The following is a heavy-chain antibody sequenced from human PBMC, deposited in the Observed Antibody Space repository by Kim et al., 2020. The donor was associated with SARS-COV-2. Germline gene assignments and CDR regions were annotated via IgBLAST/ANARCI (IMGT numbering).Heavy chain of an antibody. CDR3: ARDRESSGSYLDY. J-gene: IGHJ4*02. CDR1: GFSFSDCA. Sequence: GGSLRLSCAASGFSFSDCAMNWVRQAPGKGLEWVAAISYDGSVKKYADSVKVRFTISRDNSRYTLYLQMHSLRSEDTAMYFCARDRESSGSYLDYWGQG. CDR2: ISYDGSVK. D-gene: IGHD3-10*01. V-gene: IGHV3-30*04.